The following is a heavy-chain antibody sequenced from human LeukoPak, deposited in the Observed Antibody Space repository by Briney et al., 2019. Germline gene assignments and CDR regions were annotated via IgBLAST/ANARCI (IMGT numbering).Heavy chain of an antibody. J-gene: IGHJ4*02. CDR3: ARETTTIFGVVPYYFDY. V-gene: IGHV3-21*01. CDR2: ISSSSSHK. Sequence: GGSLRLSCAASGFTFSSYTMNWVRQAPGRGLEWVSSISSSSSHKYYADSVKGRFTISRDNAKNSLYLQMNSLRAEDTAVYYCARETTTIFGVVPYYFDYWGQGTLVTVSS. CDR1: GFTFSSYT. D-gene: IGHD3-3*01.